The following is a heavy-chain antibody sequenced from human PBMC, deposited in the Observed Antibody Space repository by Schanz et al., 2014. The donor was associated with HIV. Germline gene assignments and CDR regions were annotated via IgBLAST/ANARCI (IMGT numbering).Heavy chain of an antibody. CDR2: INPKSGAT. CDR3: ARVEPAAVPDTFFYYGMDV. Sequence: QVLLVQSGAEVKKPGASVKVSCKASGDTFTDYYMHWVRQAPGQGLEWMGWINPKSGATKYAQRFQGRVTMTTDTSISTVYMELSRLRSDDTAMYYCARVEPAAVPDTFFYYGMDVWGQGTTVTVSS. CDR1: GDTFTDYY. D-gene: IGHD2-2*02. V-gene: IGHV1-2*02. J-gene: IGHJ6*02.